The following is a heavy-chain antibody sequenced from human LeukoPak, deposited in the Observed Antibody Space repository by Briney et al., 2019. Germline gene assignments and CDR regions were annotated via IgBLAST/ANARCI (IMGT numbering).Heavy chain of an antibody. CDR1: GGSISSYY. Sequence: SETLSLTCTVSGGSISSYYWSWIRQPPGKGLEWIGYIYYIASTNYNPSLKSRGTISVETSKNQFSLKLSSVTAADTAVYYCARCYDSSGYYYFEDYYGMDVWGQGTTVTVSS. CDR3: ARCYDSSGYYYFEDYYGMDV. J-gene: IGHJ6*02. V-gene: IGHV4-59*01. CDR2: IYYIAST. D-gene: IGHD3-22*01.